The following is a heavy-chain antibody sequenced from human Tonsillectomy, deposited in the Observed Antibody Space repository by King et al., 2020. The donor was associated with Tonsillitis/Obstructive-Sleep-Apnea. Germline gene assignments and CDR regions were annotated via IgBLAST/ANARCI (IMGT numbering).Heavy chain of an antibody. CDR3: ARDRGYCSRTRCYRDAFDI. D-gene: IGHD2-2*01. V-gene: IGHV4-59*01. CDR2: IYYSGST. CDR1: GGSISSYY. J-gene: IGHJ3*02. Sequence: QLQESGPGLVKPSETLSLTCTVSGGSISSYYWSWIRQPPGKGLEWIGYIYYSGSTNYNPSLKSRVTISVDTSKNQFSLKLSSGTAEDTAVYYCARDRGYCSRTRCYRDAFDICGQGTMVTVSS.